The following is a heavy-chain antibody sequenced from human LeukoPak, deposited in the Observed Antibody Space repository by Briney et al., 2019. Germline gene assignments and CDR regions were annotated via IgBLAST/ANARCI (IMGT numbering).Heavy chain of an antibody. V-gene: IGHV5-10-1*01. CDR2: IDPSDSYT. J-gene: IGHJ4*02. D-gene: IGHD2-21*02. CDR3: ARRSYNCGGDCYPQSLDY. Sequence: GESLKISCKGSGYSFTNHWITWVRQMPGKGLEWMGKIDPSDSYTDYSPSFQGHVTISADKSISTAYLQWSSLKASDTAMYYCARRSYNCGGDCYPQSLDYWGQGTLVTVSS. CDR1: GYSFTNHW.